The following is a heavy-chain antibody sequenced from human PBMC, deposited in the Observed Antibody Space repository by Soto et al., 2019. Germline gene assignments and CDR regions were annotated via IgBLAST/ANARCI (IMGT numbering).Heavy chain of an antibody. V-gene: IGHV1-18*01. J-gene: IGHJ4*02. Sequence: QVQLVQSGAEVKKPGASVKVSCKASGYTFTTYGISWVRQAPGQGLEWMGWISACTVNTNYAQKLQGRVTMTTDTSTSTAYMELRSLRSDDTAVYYCARDRAIVGETTFDYWGQGTLVTVSS. D-gene: IGHD1-26*01. CDR2: ISACTVNT. CDR3: ARDRAIVGETTFDY. CDR1: GYTFTTYG.